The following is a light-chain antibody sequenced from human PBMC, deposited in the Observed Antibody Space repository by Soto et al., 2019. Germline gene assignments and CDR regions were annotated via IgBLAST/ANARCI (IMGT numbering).Light chain of an antibody. J-gene: IGKJ1*01. CDR1: QSISDT. CDR2: SAS. CDR3: QHYNHWPGA. V-gene: IGKV3-15*01. Sequence: IGMENTRAAESGSPKGSATLSCRASQSISDTLAWYQQKPGQAPRLLIYSASRGATGFPARFSGSGSGTDFTLTSGILQSDDFAVYYCQHYNHWPGAFGQGTKVDIK.